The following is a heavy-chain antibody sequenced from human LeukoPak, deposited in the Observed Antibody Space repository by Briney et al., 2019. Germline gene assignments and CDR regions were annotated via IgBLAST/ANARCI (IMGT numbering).Heavy chain of an antibody. CDR2: FFYTGST. J-gene: IGHJ4*02. Sequence: SETLSLTCTVSDGSISSATYYWGWIRQPPNKGLDWIGSFFYTGSTYYSPSLKSRVTISVDTSENQLSLKLRSVTAADTAVYYCARGRYIDSARGKNIGSGSYNVFDHWGQGTLVTVSS. D-gene: IGHD3-10*01. CDR1: DGSISSATYY. V-gene: IGHV4-39*07. CDR3: ARGRYIDSARGKNIGSGSYNVFDH.